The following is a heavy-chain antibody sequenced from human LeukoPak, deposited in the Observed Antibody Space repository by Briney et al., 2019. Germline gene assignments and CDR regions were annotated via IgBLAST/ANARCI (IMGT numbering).Heavy chain of an antibody. CDR1: GGSISSSSFF. D-gene: IGHD2-2*01. CDR3: AKLTCSSTFCPLDY. Sequence: SETLSLTCTVSGGSISSSSFFWAWIRQPPGKGLEWIGTVSYSGTTYYSPSLKSRVTISEDTSKNQFSLRLTSVTAADTALYYCAKLTCSSTFCPLDYWGQGTLVTVSS. V-gene: IGHV4-39*01. CDR2: VSYSGTT. J-gene: IGHJ4*02.